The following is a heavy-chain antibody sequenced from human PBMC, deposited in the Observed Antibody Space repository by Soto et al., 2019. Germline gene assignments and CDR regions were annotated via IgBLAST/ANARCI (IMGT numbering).Heavy chain of an antibody. CDR2: IYHSGRS. CDR3: ARVYGDHTGAFDH. D-gene: IGHD4-17*01. V-gene: IGHV4-30-2*01. Sequence: PSETLSLTCAVSGASITTGGLSWTWIRQPPGKGLEWIGSIYHSGRSFYRPSLRSRASISLDTSRNQFSLSLTSVPAADTAVYYCARVYGDHTGAFDHCGQGSLVTVSS. J-gene: IGHJ4*02. CDR1: GASITTGGLS.